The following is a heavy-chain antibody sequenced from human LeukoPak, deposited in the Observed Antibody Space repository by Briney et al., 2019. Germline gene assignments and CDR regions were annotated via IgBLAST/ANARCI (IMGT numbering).Heavy chain of an antibody. D-gene: IGHD3-10*01. Sequence: PSQTLSLTCTVSGGSITTGGYYWSWIRQHPEKGLVWIGYIYSSGTTFFNPSLKSRVTISLDTSEHQFSLNLTSVTAADTAVYYCARAYGSGSASNRYFDSWAGEPWSPSPQ. CDR1: GGSITTGGYY. V-gene: IGHV4-31*03. J-gene: IGHJ4*02. CDR3: ARAYGSGSASNRYFDS. CDR2: IYSSGTT.